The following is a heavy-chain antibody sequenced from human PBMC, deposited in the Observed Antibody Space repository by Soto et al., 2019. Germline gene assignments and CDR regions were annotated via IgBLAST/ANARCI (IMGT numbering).Heavy chain of an antibody. CDR1: GFTFSSYG. J-gene: IGHJ6*02. D-gene: IGHD6-13*01. CDR3: AKDLGIAAAGTYYYYGMDV. Sequence: PGGSLRLSCAASGFTFSSYGMHWVRQAPGKGLEWVAVISYDGSNKYYADSVKGRFTISRDNSKNTLYLQMNSLRAEDTAVYYCAKDLGIAAAGTYYYYGMDVWGQGTTVTVSS. CDR2: ISYDGSNK. V-gene: IGHV3-30*18.